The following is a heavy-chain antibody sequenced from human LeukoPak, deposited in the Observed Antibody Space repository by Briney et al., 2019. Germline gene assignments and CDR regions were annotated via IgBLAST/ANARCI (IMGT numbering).Heavy chain of an antibody. J-gene: IGHJ5*02. D-gene: IGHD4-11*01. V-gene: IGHV3-53*01. Sequence: GGSLKLSCAASGFTVSSNYMSWVRQAPGKGLKWVSVIYSGGSTYYADSVKGRFTISRDNSKNTLYLQMNSLRAEDTAVYYCASRATVTTDRFWFDPWGQGTLVTVSS. CDR3: ASRATVTTDRFWFDP. CDR2: IYSGGST. CDR1: GFTVSSNY.